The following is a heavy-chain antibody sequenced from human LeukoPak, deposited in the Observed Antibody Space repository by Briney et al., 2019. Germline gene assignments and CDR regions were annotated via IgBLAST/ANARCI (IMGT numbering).Heavy chain of an antibody. J-gene: IGHJ4*02. V-gene: IGHV3-30*02. CDR1: GFTFSSYG. D-gene: IGHD5-12*01. Sequence: GGSLRLSCAASGFTFSSYGMHWVRQAPGKGLEWVAFIRYDGSNKYYADSVKGRYTISRDNSKNTLYLQMNSLRAEDTAVYYCAKSTFEVATMVDYWGQGTLVTVSS. CDR2: IRYDGSNK. CDR3: AKSTFEVATMVDY.